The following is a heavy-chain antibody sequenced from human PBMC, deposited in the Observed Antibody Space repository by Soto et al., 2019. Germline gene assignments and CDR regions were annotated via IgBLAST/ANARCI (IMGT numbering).Heavy chain of an antibody. Sequence: LRLSCAASGFTFSSYGMHWVRQAPGKGLEWVAVISYDGSNKYYADSVKGRFTISRDNSKNTLYLQMNSLRAEDTAVYYCAKLYRHAGDAFDIWGQGTMVTVSS. CDR1: GFTFSSYG. J-gene: IGHJ3*02. CDR2: ISYDGSNK. V-gene: IGHV3-30*18. CDR3: AKLYRHAGDAFDI. D-gene: IGHD1-26*01.